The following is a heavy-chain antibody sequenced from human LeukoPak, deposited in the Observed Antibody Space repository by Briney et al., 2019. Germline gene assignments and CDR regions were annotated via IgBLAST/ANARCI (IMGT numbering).Heavy chain of an antibody. CDR3: ARHHRVYGVLPDY. V-gene: IGHV5-51*01. CDR1: GYSFKSYY. Sequence: HGESLKISCKGSGYSFKSYYIAWVRRMPGKGLEWMGIISPGDTDIRYSPSFQGQVTISADTSINTAYLQWPSLKASDTAMYYCARHHRVYGVLPDYWGQGTLVTVSS. CDR2: ISPGDTDI. J-gene: IGHJ4*02. D-gene: IGHD3-10*01.